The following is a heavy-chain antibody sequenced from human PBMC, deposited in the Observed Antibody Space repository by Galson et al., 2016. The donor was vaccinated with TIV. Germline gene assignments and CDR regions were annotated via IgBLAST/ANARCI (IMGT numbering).Heavy chain of an antibody. CDR1: GYTLTSYT. CDR3: ARGGPDGNFWSNYYPNDMDI. J-gene: IGHJ6*02. Sequence: SVKVSCKASGYTLTSYTIHWVRQAPGQRLQWMGWTNAANGNIKYSQNFQGRVTFTIDTSANTAYMELSSLRSADSAVYYCARGGPDGNFWSNYYPNDMDIWGQGTTVSVSS. D-gene: IGHD3-3*01. V-gene: IGHV1-3*01. CDR2: TNAANGNI.